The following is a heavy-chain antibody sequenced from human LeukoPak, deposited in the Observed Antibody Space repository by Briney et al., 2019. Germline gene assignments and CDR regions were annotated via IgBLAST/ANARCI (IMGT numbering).Heavy chain of an antibody. D-gene: IGHD2-2*01. J-gene: IGHJ4*02. V-gene: IGHV3-30*04. CDR1: GFTFSSYA. Sequence: GGSLRPSCAASGFTFSSYAMHWVRQAPGKGLEWVAVISYDGSNKYYADSVKGRITISRDNSKNTLYLQMNSLRAEDTAVYYCARELGYCSSTSCLLFRFDYWGQGTLVTVSS. CDR2: ISYDGSNK. CDR3: ARELGYCSSTSCLLFRFDY.